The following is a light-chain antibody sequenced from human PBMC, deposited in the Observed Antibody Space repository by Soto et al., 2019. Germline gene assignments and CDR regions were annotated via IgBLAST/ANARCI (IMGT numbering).Light chain of an antibody. CDR2: AAS. CDR1: QSISSY. J-gene: IGKJ1*01. Sequence: DIQMTQSPSSLSASVGDRVTITCRASQSISSYLNWYQQKPGKAPKFLIYAASSLQSGAPSRFSGSGSGTDFTLAISSLQPEDFATYYCQQSYSTPPTFGQGTKVDIK. V-gene: IGKV1-39*01. CDR3: QQSYSTPPT.